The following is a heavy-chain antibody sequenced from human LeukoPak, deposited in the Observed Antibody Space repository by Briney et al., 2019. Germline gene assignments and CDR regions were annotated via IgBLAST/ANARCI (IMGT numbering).Heavy chain of an antibody. J-gene: IGHJ4*02. CDR2: ISWSSNSI. D-gene: IGHD3-10*01. CDR3: SRDGSSTPPYFFDY. V-gene: IGHV3-9*01. Sequence: GGSLRLSCAASGFTFSSYEMNWVRQAPGKGLEWVSSISWSSNSIRYADSVKGRFTISRDNAKNSLYLQMNNLRTDDTALYYCSRDGSSTPPYFFDYWGQGTLVTVSS. CDR1: GFTFSSYE.